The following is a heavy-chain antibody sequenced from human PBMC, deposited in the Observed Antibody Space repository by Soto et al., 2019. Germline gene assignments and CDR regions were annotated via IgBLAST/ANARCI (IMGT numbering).Heavy chain of an antibody. CDR3: ARKGHSSSYLSQSSGMDV. CDR1: GGTFDNFI. J-gene: IGHJ6*02. V-gene: IGHV1-69*13. CDR2: IVPMLGTP. Sequence: ASVKVSCKASGGTFDNFIMNWVRQTPGRGLEWMGGIVPMLGTPTYAEKFKGRVTISATGSTSTMYMEVTSLRSEDTAIYYCARKGHSSSYLSQSSGMDVWGQGTTVTVSS.